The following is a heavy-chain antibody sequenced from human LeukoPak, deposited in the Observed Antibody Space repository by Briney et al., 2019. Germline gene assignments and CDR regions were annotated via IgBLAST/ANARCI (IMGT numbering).Heavy chain of an antibody. CDR1: GGTFSSYA. J-gene: IGHJ5*02. Sequence: ASVKVSCKASGGTFSSYAISWVRQAPGQGLEWMGGIIPIFGTANYAQKFQGRVTITADESTSTAYMELSSLRSEDTAVYYCARGNSYGSGNTFDPWGQGTLVTVSS. D-gene: IGHD3-10*01. CDR3: ARGNSYGSGNTFDP. V-gene: IGHV1-69*13. CDR2: IIPIFGTA.